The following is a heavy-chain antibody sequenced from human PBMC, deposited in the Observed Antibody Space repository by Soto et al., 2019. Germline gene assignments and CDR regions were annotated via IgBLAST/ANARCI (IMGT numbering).Heavy chain of an antibody. J-gene: IGHJ4*02. V-gene: IGHV3-21*01. Sequence: EVQLVESGGGLVKPGGSLRLSCAGSGFTFSSSSMNWVRQSPGKELEWVSSISGTSDYIYYADSVKGRFTISRDNAKNCVTLQMSILIGEDTSVYHCARDPSDYGSGSYYPFDYWGQGTLVTVSS. CDR1: GFTFSSSS. D-gene: IGHD3-10*01. CDR2: ISGTSDYI. CDR3: ARDPSDYGSGSYYPFDY.